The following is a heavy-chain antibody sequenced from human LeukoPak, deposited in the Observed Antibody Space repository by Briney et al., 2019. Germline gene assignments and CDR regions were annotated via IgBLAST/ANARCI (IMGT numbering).Heavy chain of an antibody. V-gene: IGHV4-31*03. CDR1: GGSISSGGYY. CDR3: ARDLDYYDSSGYQNYFDY. J-gene: IGHJ4*02. Sequence: SQTLSLTCTVSGGSISSGGYYWSWIRQHPGKGLEWIGYICYSGSTYYNPSLKSRVTISVDTSKNQFSLKLSSVTAADTAVYYCARDLDYYDSSGYQNYFDYWGQGTLVTVSS. CDR2: ICYSGST. D-gene: IGHD3-22*01.